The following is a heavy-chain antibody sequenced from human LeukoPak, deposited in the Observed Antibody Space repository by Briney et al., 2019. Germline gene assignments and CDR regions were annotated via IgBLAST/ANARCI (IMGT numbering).Heavy chain of an antibody. CDR1: GGSISSSSYY. CDR2: IYYSGGT. J-gene: IGHJ4*02. V-gene: IGHV4-39*01. CDR3: ARLYYDSSGYYQICYFDY. Sequence: SETLSLTCTVSGGSISSSSYYWGWIRQPPGKGLEWIGSIYYSGGTYYNPSLKSRVTISVDTSKNQFSLNLSSVTAADTAVYYCARLYYDSSGYYQICYFDYWGQGTLVTVSS. D-gene: IGHD3-22*01.